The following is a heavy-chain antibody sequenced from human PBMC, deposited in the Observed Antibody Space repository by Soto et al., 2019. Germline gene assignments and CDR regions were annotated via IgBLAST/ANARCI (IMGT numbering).Heavy chain of an antibody. D-gene: IGHD1-26*01. J-gene: IGHJ6*02. Sequence: EVQLVESGGGLVQPGGSLRLSCAASGFTFSSYWMHWVRQAPGKGLVWVSRIDNAGSSVRYADSVKGRFTISRDNAKNTLDPQMNSLRAEDTAVYYCTRVGGSVSGMDVWGQGTTVTVSS. CDR2: IDNAGSSV. V-gene: IGHV3-74*01. CDR3: TRVGGSVSGMDV. CDR1: GFTFSSYW.